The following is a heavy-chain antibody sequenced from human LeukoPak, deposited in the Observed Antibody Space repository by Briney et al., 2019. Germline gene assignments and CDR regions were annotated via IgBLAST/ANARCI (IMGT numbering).Heavy chain of an antibody. V-gene: IGHV1-3*01. D-gene: IGHD3-22*01. J-gene: IGHJ3*02. CDR2: INAGNGNT. CDR1: GGTFSSYA. Sequence: ASVKVSCKASGGTFSSYAISWVRQAPGQGLEWMGWINAGNGNTKYSQKFQGRVTINRDTSASTAYLELSSLRSEDTAVYYCARDLDSSGYYRDAFDIWGQGTMVTVSS. CDR3: ARDLDSSGYYRDAFDI.